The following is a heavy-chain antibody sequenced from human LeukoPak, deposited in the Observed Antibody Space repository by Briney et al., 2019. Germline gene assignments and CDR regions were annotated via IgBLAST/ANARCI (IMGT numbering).Heavy chain of an antibody. D-gene: IGHD4-11*01. J-gene: IGHJ4*02. V-gene: IGHV1-46*01. CDR1: GYTFTSYY. CDR3: ATSETYSFHGTYLEY. Sequence: GASVKVPCKASGYTFTSYYMHWVRQAPGQGLEWMGVINPSGGSTSYAEKFQGRVTMTRDTSTSTVFMELSSLTSEDTAVYYCATSETYSFHGTYLEYWGQGTRVTVSS. CDR2: INPSGGST.